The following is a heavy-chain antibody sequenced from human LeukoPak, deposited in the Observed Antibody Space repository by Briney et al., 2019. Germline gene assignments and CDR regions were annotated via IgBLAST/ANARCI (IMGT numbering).Heavy chain of an antibody. D-gene: IGHD5-18*01. CDR1: GYTFTSYD. J-gene: IGHJ4*02. CDR2: MNPNSGNT. V-gene: IGHV1-8*01. CDR3: ARLGVYDGNSYGSY. Sequence: ASVKVSCKASGYTFTSYDINWVRQATGQGLEWMGWMNPNSGNTSYAQKFQGRVTMTRNTSISTAYMELSSLRSEDTAVYYCARLGVYDGNSYGSYWGQGTLVTVSS.